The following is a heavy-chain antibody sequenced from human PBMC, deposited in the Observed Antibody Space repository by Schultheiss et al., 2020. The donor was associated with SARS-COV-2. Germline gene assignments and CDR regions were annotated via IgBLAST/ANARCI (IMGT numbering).Heavy chain of an antibody. D-gene: IGHD2-15*01. CDR2: IDSSGDTT. CDR1: GFTFSSSA. J-gene: IGHJ3*02. Sequence: GGSLRLSCAASGFTFSSSAINWVRQAPGKGLDWVSFIDSSGDTTFYADSVKGRFTISRDNSKNTLYLQMNSLRADDAAVYYCARDGAATRDAFDIWGQGTMVTVSS. V-gene: IGHV3-23*01. CDR3: ARDGAATRDAFDI.